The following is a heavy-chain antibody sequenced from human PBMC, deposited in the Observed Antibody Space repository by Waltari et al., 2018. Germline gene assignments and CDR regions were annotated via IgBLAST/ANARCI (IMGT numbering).Heavy chain of an antibody. V-gene: IGHV3-30*02. CDR2: IQDDGVIK. D-gene: IGHD6-19*01. CDR1: GFTFSSFG. Sequence: QVQLVESGGGVVQPGGSLRLSCAASGFTFSSFGIHWVRQAPGRGLEWVYLIQDDGVIKHYSDSVGGRFTISRDNSKNTVYLQMSNLRAEDTAVYYCAKELTYSSGWGFDYWGQGTLVSVSS. CDR3: AKELTYSSGWGFDY. J-gene: IGHJ4*02.